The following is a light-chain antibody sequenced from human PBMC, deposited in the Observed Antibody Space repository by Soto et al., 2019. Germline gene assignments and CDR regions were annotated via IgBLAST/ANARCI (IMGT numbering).Light chain of an antibody. CDR1: SSNIGSDF. J-gene: IGLJ3*02. V-gene: IGLV1-47*01. CDR3: AAWDHSLSGWM. Sequence: QSVLTQPPSASATPGQRVTISCSGSSSNIGSDFVFWYQQLPGTAHKLLIYRNNQRPSGVPDRFSGSKSGTSASLAISGLRSEDEADYYCAAWDHSLSGWMIGGGTKVTVL. CDR2: RNN.